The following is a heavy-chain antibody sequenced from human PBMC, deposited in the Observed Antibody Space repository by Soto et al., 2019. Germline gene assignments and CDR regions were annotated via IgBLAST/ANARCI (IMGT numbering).Heavy chain of an antibody. CDR3: AKDARPYNWNPVFDP. CDR2: ISGSGDST. D-gene: IGHD1-20*01. J-gene: IGHJ5*02. V-gene: IGHV3-23*01. CDR1: GFTFRSYA. Sequence: GGSLRLSCAASGFTFRSYALSWVRQAPGKGLEWVSAISGSGDSTYYADSVKGRFTISRDKSKKTLYLQMNSLRAEDTAVYYCAKDARPYNWNPVFDPWGQGTLVTVSS.